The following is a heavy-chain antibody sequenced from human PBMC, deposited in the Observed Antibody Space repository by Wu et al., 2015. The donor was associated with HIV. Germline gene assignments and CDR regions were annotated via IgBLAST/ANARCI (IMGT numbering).Heavy chain of an antibody. J-gene: IGHJ4*02. CDR2: INDDTGDT. D-gene: IGHD1-1*01. Sequence: QVQLVQSGAEVKKPGASVKVSCKASGYTFTGYYMHWVRQAPGQGLEWMGWINDDTGDTKYAQRFQGRVTMTRDTSISTACMELRRLTSDDLAVYYCVRRQNWNLNNYHFDYWGQGTLVTVSS. CDR1: GYTFTGYY. V-gene: IGHV1-2*02. CDR3: VRRQNWNLNNYHFDY.